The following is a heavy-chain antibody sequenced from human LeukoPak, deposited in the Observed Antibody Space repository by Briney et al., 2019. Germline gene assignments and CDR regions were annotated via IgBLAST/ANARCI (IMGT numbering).Heavy chain of an antibody. CDR2: IYYSGST. V-gene: IGHV4-39*01. CDR3: ARQTSTVTMYYFDY. J-gene: IGHJ4*02. CDR1: GGSISNSNYY. D-gene: IGHD4-17*01. Sequence: SETLSLTCTVSGGSISNSNYYWGWIRQPPGKGLEWIGSIYYSGSTYYNPSLKNRVTISVDTSKNQFSLKLSSVTAADTAVYYCARQTSTVTMYYFDYWGQGTLVTVSS.